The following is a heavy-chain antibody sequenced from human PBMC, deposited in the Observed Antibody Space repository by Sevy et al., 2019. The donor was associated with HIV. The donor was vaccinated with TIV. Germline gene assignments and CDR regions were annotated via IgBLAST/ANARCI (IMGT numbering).Heavy chain of an antibody. V-gene: IGHV4-31*03. CDR2: IYYSGST. CDR1: GGSISSGGYY. J-gene: IGHJ4*02. Sequence: SETLSLTCTVSGGSISSGGYYWSWIRQHPGKGLEWIGYIYYSGSTYYNPSLKSRVTISVDTSKNQFSLKLSSVTAADTAVDYCARARPEGYYDSSGYYSPGYVDYWGQGTLDTVSS. CDR3: ARARPEGYYDSSGYYSPGYVDY. D-gene: IGHD3-22*01.